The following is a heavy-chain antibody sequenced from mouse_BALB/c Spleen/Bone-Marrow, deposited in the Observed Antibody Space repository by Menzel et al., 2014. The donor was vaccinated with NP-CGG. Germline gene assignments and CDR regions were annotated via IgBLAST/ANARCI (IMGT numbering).Heavy chain of an antibody. D-gene: IGHD2-3*01. V-gene: IGHV5-6-5*01. CDR2: ITSGGST. Sequence: EVQGVESGGGLVKPGGSLKLSCAASGFTFSNCVMSWVRRTPEKRLEWVASITSGGSTYYPDSVKGRFTISRDNARNILYLQMSSLRSEDTAMYYCARGRGGYYGFAYWGQGTLVTVSA. CDR3: ARGRGGYYGFAY. J-gene: IGHJ3*01. CDR1: GFTFSNCV.